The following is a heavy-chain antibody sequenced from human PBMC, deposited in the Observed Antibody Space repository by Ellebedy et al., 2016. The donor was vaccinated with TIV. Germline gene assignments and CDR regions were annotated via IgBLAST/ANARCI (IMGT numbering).Heavy chain of an antibody. Sequence: AASVKVSCKTSGYTFSRHGLNWVRQAPGQGLEWMGWISTYSGNTKYAQKFQGRVTMTTDTSPGTAYMELRSLTSDDTAVYYCAREADSDALDIWGQGTMVIVSS. J-gene: IGHJ3*02. D-gene: IGHD2-15*01. CDR2: ISTYSGNT. CDR1: GYTFSRHG. V-gene: IGHV1-18*01. CDR3: AREADSDALDI.